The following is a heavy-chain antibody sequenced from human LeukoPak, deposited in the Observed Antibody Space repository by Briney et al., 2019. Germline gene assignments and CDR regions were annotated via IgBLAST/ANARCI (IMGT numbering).Heavy chain of an antibody. CDR2: ISISCDDT. CDR1: GFTFSSSA. J-gene: IGHJ4*02. Sequence: GGSLRLSCAASGFTFSSSAMNWVPQAPGKGLEWVSTISISCDDTYYAESVKGRFPISRDNFKNTLYLRVNSLRAEDTAVYFCANPEWGTYLVGFDYWGQGTLVTVSS. V-gene: IGHV3-23*01. D-gene: IGHD1-26*01. CDR3: ANPEWGTYLVGFDY.